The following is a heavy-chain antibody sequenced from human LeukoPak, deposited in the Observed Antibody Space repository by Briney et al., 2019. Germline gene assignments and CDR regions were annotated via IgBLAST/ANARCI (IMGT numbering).Heavy chain of an antibody. J-gene: IGHJ4*02. CDR2: IYYSGST. Sequence: SETLSLTCTVSGGSISSYYWGCIWQPPGKGQEWIGYIYYSGSTHYNPSLKSLVTISVDTCKNQYSLKLSSVTAADTAVYYCAREVGYSYGSGYFDYWGQGTLVTVSS. V-gene: IGHV4-59*01. D-gene: IGHD5-18*01. CDR1: GGSISSYY. CDR3: AREVGYSYGSGYFDY.